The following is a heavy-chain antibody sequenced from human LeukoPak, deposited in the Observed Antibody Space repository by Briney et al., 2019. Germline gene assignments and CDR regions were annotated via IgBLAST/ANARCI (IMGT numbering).Heavy chain of an antibody. CDR3: ARGHHYYDSSAYYY. J-gene: IGHJ4*02. CDR1: GFTFISYW. Sequence: QPGGSLRLYCAASGFTFISYWMHWVRQAPGKGLVWVSRINSDGSTTSYAASVKGRFTISRDTAKNTLYLQMNSLRAEDTAVYYCARGHHYYDSSAYYYWGQGTLVTVSS. CDR2: INSDGSTT. V-gene: IGHV3-74*01. D-gene: IGHD3-22*01.